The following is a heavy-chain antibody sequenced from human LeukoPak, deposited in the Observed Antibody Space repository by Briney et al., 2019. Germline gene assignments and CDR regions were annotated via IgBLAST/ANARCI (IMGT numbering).Heavy chain of an antibody. D-gene: IGHD2-15*01. CDR1: GGSISSGSYY. J-gene: IGHJ6*03. V-gene: IGHV4-61*02. CDR3: ARDLGYCSGGSCSTQAYYYYYMDV. CDR2: IYTSGST. Sequence: SETLSLTCTVSGGSISSGSYYWSWIRQPAGKGLEWIGRIYTSGSTNYNPSLKSRVTISVDTSKNQFSLKLSSVTAADTAVYYCARDLGYCSGGSCSTQAYYYYYMDVWGKGTTVTISS.